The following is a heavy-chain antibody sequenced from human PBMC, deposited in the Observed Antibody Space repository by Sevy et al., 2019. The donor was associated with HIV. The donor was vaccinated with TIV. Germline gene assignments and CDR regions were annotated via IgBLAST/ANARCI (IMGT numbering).Heavy chain of an antibody. D-gene: IGHD2-2*01. CDR2: INDSGIT. Sequence: SETQSLTCAVHGGSFSGYYWSWIRESPGKGLEWIGEINDSGITNYNPSLKSRVTISVDTSKKEFSLRLSSVTAADTAVYYCARSPPVVVVPGAPSWFDPWGQGTLVTVSS. CDR3: ARSPPVVVVPGAPSWFDP. J-gene: IGHJ5*02. CDR1: GGSFSGYY. V-gene: IGHV4-34*01.